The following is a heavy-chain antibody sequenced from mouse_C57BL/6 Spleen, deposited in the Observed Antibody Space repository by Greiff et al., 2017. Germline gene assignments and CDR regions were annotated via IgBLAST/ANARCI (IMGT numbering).Heavy chain of an antibody. D-gene: IGHD5-1*01. CDR1: GYTFTSYW. V-gene: IGHV1-69*01. CDR2: IDPSDSYT. Sequence: QVQLQQPGAELVMPGASVKLSCKASGYTFTSYWMHWVEQRPGQGLEWIGEIDPSDSYTNYNQKFKGKSTLTVDKSSSTAYMQLSSLTSEDSAVYYCARSRSNYFDYWGQGTTLTVSS. CDR3: ARSRSNYFDY. J-gene: IGHJ2*01.